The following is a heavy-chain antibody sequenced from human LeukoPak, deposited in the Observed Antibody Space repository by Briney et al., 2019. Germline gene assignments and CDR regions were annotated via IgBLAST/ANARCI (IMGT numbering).Heavy chain of an antibody. Sequence: GASVKVSCKASGGTFSSYAISWVRQAPGQGLEWMGRIIPIFGTANYAQKFQGRVTITADESTSTAYMELSSLRSEDTAVYYCARVFLLGELSSHFDYWGQGTLVTVSS. J-gene: IGHJ4*02. V-gene: IGHV1-69*13. CDR1: GGTFSSYA. CDR2: IIPIFGTA. D-gene: IGHD3-16*02. CDR3: ARVFLLGELSSHFDY.